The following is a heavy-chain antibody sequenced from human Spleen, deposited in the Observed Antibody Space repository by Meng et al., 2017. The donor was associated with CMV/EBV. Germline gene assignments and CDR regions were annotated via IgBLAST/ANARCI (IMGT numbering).Heavy chain of an antibody. V-gene: IGHV3-30*02. Sequence: GESLKISCATSGFAFRKYGMHWVRQAPGKGLECVSFIRYDGSYKYETDSVKGRFAISRDNSKNMLYLQMNNLRPEDTAVYYCAKDPAYCDDSSCYIPYFWGQGTLVTVSS. CDR1: GFAFRKYG. D-gene: IGHD2-15*01. CDR3: AKDPAYCDDSSCYIPYF. J-gene: IGHJ4*02. CDR2: IRYDGSYK.